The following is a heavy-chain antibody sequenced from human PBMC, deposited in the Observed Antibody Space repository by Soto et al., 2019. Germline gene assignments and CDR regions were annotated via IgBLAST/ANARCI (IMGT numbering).Heavy chain of an antibody. CDR2: ISYDGSNK. CDR3: ARDLKPVWYSSSVSLDY. Sequence: QVQLVESGGGVVQPGRSLRLSCAASGFTFSSYAMHWVRQAPGKGLEWVAVISYDGSNKYYADSVKGRFTISRDNSKNPLYLQMNSLRAEDTAVYYCARDLKPVWYSSSVSLDYWGQGTLVTVSS. V-gene: IGHV3-30-3*01. J-gene: IGHJ4*02. D-gene: IGHD6-6*01. CDR1: GFTFSSYA.